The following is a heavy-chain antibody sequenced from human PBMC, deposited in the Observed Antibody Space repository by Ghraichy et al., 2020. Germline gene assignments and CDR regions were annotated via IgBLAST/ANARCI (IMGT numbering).Heavy chain of an antibody. Sequence: SETLSLTCTVSGGSISSNYWSWIRQTPGKGLEWIGNSYYSGSTNYNPSLKSRVTISVDASKNQFSLKLTSVTAAGTAVYYCTGPGVWGAGWGQGTRVTVSS. V-gene: IGHV4-59*08. CDR1: GGSISSNY. CDR2: SYYSGST. CDR3: TGPGVWGAG. J-gene: IGHJ4*02. D-gene: IGHD3-16*01.